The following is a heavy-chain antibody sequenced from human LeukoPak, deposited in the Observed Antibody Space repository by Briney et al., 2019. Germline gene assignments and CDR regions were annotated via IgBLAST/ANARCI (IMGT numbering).Heavy chain of an antibody. Sequence: PSETLSLTCTASGLSISSYHWSWIRQPPGKGLEWIAYIYYSGSTNYNPSLKSRVTISVDTSKHQFSLKLSSVTAADTAVYYCARRTTRGYSGYDLYYMDVWGKGTTVTVSS. J-gene: IGHJ6*03. CDR2: IYYSGST. V-gene: IGHV4-59*01. CDR1: GLSISSYH. CDR3: ARRTTRGYSGYDLYYMDV. D-gene: IGHD5-12*01.